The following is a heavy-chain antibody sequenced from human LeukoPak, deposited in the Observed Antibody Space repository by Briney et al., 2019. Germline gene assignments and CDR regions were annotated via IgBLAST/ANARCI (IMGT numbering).Heavy chain of an antibody. CDR2: ISSSSSYI. CDR1: GFTFSSYS. J-gene: IGHJ3*02. D-gene: IGHD2/OR15-2a*01. Sequence: GGSLRLSCAASGFTFSSYSMNWVRQAPGKGLEWVSSISSSSSYIYYADSVKGRFTISRDNAKNSLYLQMNSLRAEDTAVSYCARDQAFSVGAFDIWGQGTMVTVSS. CDR3: ARDQAFSVGAFDI. V-gene: IGHV3-21*01.